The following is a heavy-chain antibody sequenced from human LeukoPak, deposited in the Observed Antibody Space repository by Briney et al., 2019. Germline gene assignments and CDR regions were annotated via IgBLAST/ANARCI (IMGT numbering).Heavy chain of an antibody. V-gene: IGHV3-53*04. CDR2: IYTGGST. D-gene: IGHD3-9*01. CDR3: ALLRYVDWSYGMDV. CDR1: GFTVSSNY. J-gene: IGHJ6*02. Sequence: GGSLRLSCAASGFTVSSNYMSWVRQAPGKGLEWVSVIYTGGSTYYADSVKGRFTISRHNTKNTLYRQMNSLRAEDTAVYYCALLRYVDWSYGMDVWGQGTTVTVSS.